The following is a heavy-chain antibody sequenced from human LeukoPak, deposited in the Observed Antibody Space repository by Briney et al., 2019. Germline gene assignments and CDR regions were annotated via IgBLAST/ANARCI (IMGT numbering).Heavy chain of an antibody. J-gene: IGHJ4*02. D-gene: IGHD3-10*01. V-gene: IGHV3-15*01. CDR1: GFTFSSYA. CDR2: IKSNADGATT. Sequence: GGSLRLSCAASGFTFSSYAMSWVRQAPGRGLQWVGRIKSNADGATTDYVAPVKGRFIISRDDSKNTLYLQMNSLKTEDTAVYYCTSHYGSGGFWGQGTLVTVSS. CDR3: TSHYGSGGF.